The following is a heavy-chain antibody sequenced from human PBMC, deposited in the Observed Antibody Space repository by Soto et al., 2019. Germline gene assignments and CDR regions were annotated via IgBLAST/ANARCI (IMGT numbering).Heavy chain of an antibody. J-gene: IGHJ4*02. CDR3: ARGDPNGDFDY. V-gene: IGHV4-30-2*01. CDR1: GGSISSAGDA. Sequence: SGTLSLTCAVSGGSISSAGDAWSWIRQPPGKGLEWIGYIYHSGSTYYNPSLKSRVTISVDRSKNQFSLKLSSVTAADTAVYYCARGDPNGDFDYWGQGTLVTVSS. CDR2: IYHSGST. D-gene: IGHD3-10*01.